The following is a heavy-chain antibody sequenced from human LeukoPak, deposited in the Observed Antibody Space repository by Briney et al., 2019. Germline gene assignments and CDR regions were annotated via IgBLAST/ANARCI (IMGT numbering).Heavy chain of an antibody. CDR1: GGSISSSSYY. Sequence: SETLSLTCTVSGGSISSSSYYWGWIRQPPGKGLEWIGSIYHSGSTYYNPSLKSRVTISVDTSKNQFSLKLSSVTAADTAVYYCAREMGRGVGAPRFDYWGQGTLVTVSS. CDR3: AREMGRGVGAPRFDY. D-gene: IGHD1-26*01. J-gene: IGHJ4*02. CDR2: IYHSGST. V-gene: IGHV4-39*07.